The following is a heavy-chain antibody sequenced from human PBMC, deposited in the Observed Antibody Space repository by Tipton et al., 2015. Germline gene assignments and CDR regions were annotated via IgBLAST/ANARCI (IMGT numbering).Heavy chain of an antibody. CDR3: ARDSLAADGSGLDY. Sequence: LRLSCAVYGGSFTGYYWSWIRQTPGKGLEWIGEVNHGGSSNYKPSLKSRVTVSVDTSKSQFSLKLSSVTAADTAVYYCARDSLAADGSGLDYWGQGTLVTVSS. CDR2: VNHGGSS. V-gene: IGHV4-34*09. J-gene: IGHJ4*02. CDR1: GGSFTGYY. D-gene: IGHD6-13*01.